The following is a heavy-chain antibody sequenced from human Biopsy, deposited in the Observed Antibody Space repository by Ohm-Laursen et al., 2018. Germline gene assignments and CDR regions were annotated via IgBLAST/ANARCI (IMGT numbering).Heavy chain of an antibody. J-gene: IGHJ6*02. CDR2: INHSGRT. CDR1: GESFNGYY. CDR3: ARDDGFYARTSGMDV. D-gene: IGHD2-8*01. V-gene: IGHV4-34*01. Sequence: GTLSLTCPVYGESFNGYYWSWIRQTPGKGLEWIGEINHSGRTNYNPSLKSRVTISVDTSKNQFSLKVRSVTAADTAVYYCARDDGFYARTSGMDVWGQGTTVTVSS.